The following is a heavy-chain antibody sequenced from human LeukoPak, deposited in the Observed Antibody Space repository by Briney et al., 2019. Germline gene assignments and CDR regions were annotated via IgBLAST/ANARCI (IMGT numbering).Heavy chain of an antibody. V-gene: IGHV3-33*08. CDR1: GFTFSTSS. CDR3: ARDRSTTHFDY. J-gene: IGHJ4*02. Sequence: GGSLRLSCAASGFTFSTSSMHWVRQAPGKGLEWVAMIWYDGSNTYYADSVKGRFTISRDNSKNTLFLQMDSLRAEDTAVYYCARDRSTTHFDYWGQGTLVTVSS. CDR2: IWYDGSNT. D-gene: IGHD5/OR15-5a*01.